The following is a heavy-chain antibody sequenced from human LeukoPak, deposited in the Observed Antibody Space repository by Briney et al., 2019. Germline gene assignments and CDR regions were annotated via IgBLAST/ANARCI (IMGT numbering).Heavy chain of an antibody. CDR2: ISAYNGNT. CDR1: GYTFTSYV. J-gene: IGHJ5*02. D-gene: IGHD1-26*01. CDR3: ARDRQWEKRARFDP. V-gene: IGHV1-18*01. Sequence: ASVKVFCKASGYTFTSYVISWVGQSPVRGVEWMGWISAYNGNTNYDKKLQGRVTMTTDTSTSTAYMELRSLRSDDTAVYYCARDRQWEKRARFDPWGQGTLVTVSS.